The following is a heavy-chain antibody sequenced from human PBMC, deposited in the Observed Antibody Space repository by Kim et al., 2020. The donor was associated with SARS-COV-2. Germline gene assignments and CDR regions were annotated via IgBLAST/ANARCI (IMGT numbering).Heavy chain of an antibody. CDR2: ISYDGTDE. CDR1: GFSFRNYS. CDR3: ARKPTARGWSYYFEY. J-gene: IGHJ4*01. Sequence: GGSLRLSCAASGFSFRNYSMFWVRQAPGKGLEWVALISYDGTDEHYADSVKGRFTISRDNSKSSLYLQMNSLRVEDTAVYFCARKPTARGWSYYFEYWRQGTRDPVP. V-gene: IGHV3-30*04. D-gene: IGHD6-19*01.